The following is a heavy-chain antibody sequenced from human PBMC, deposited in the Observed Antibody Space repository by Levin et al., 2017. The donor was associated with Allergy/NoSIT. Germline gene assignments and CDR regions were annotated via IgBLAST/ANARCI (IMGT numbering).Heavy chain of an antibody. CDR2: INGDGRST. CDR3: ARDSDTGGYFDPFFDN. Sequence: GGSLRLPCAASGFTFSTSWMHWVRQAPGKGLVWVSQINGDGRSTKYADSVKGRFTISRDNAKNTLFLQMSSLRAEDTAVYYCARDSDTGGYFDPFFDNWGQGMLVTVSS. D-gene: IGHD1-26*01. J-gene: IGHJ4*02. CDR1: GFTFSTSW. V-gene: IGHV3-74*03.